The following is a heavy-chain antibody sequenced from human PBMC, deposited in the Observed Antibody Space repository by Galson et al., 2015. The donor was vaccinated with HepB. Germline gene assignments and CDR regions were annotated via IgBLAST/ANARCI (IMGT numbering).Heavy chain of an antibody. D-gene: IGHD3-3*01. Sequence: SLRLSCAASGFTFSSYAMHWVRQAPGKGLEWVAVISYDGSNKYYADSVKGRFTISRDNSKNTLYLQMNSLRAEDTAVYYCARASVTIFGVVITGYFQHWGQGTLVTVSS. CDR3: ARASVTIFGVVITGYFQH. CDR1: GFTFSSYA. J-gene: IGHJ1*01. CDR2: ISYDGSNK. V-gene: IGHV3-30-3*01.